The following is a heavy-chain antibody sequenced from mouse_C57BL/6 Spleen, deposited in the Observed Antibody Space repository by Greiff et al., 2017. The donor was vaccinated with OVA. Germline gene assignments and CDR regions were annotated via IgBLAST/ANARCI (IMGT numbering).Heavy chain of an antibody. Sequence: QVQLKQSGPELVKPGASVKISCKASGYAFSSSWMNWVKQRPGKGLEWIGRIYPGDGDTNYNGKFKGKATLTADKSSSTAYMQLSSLTSEDSAVYFCADGGYGNSAWFAYWGQGTLVTVSA. CDR1: GYAFSSSW. D-gene: IGHD1-1*02. CDR2: IYPGDGDT. J-gene: IGHJ3*01. CDR3: ADGGYGNSAWFAY. V-gene: IGHV1-82*01.